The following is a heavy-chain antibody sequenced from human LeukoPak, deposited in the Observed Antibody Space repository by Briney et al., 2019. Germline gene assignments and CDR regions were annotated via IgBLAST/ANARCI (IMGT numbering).Heavy chain of an antibody. CDR2: ISYDGSNK. Sequence: GSLRLPCAASGFTFSSYAMHWVRQAPGKGLEWVAVISYDGSNKYYADSVKGRFTISRDNSKNTLYLQMNSLRAEDTAVYYCARDLDSSSSEDYWGQGTLVTVSS. J-gene: IGHJ4*02. CDR3: ARDLDSSSSEDY. CDR1: GFTFSSYA. V-gene: IGHV3-30-3*01. D-gene: IGHD6-6*01.